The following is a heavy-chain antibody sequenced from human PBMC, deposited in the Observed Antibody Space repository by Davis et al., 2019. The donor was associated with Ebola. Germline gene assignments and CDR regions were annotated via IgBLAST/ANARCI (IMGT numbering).Heavy chain of an antibody. CDR2: MYNTGST. CDR1: GGSISSSSYY. CDR3: ARHSSLVSFFDF. V-gene: IGHV4-61*05. J-gene: IGHJ4*02. Sequence: MPSETLSLTCTVSGGSISSSSYYWSWIRQPPGKALEWIGYMYNTGSTNYNPSLKSRVTILLDTSKTQFSLRLSSVTAADTAVYYCARHSSLVSFFDFWGQGTLVTVSS. D-gene: IGHD3-16*02.